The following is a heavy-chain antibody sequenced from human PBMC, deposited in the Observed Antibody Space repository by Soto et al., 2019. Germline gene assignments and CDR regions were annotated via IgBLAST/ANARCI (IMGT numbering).Heavy chain of an antibody. CDR1: GFTFSSYE. CDR2: ISRSGSTI. D-gene: IGHD3-16*01. Sequence: GGSLRLSCAASGFTFSSYEMNWVRQALGKGLEWVSYISRSGSTIYYADSVKGRFTISRDNAKNSLYLQMNSLRAEDTAVYYCARNFKAYRLTPQATSYNFHCWHHGTMVTVSS. CDR3: ARNFKAYRLTPQATSYNFHC. J-gene: IGHJ4*01. V-gene: IGHV3-48*03.